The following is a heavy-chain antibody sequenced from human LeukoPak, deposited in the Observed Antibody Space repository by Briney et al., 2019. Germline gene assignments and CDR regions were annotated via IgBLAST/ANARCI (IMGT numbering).Heavy chain of an antibody. J-gene: IGHJ3*02. V-gene: IGHV4-4*07. CDR2: IYSGGST. D-gene: IGHD6-6*01. CDR1: GGSFTTHY. Sequence: SETLSLTCTVSGGSFTTHYWNWFRQPAGKGLEWIGRIYSGGSTNYKSSLKSRVIMSIDTSKRQLSLKLSSVTAADTAIYYCARDIGLDYSSSSFASDIWGPGTLVIVSS. CDR3: ARDIGLDYSSSSFASDI.